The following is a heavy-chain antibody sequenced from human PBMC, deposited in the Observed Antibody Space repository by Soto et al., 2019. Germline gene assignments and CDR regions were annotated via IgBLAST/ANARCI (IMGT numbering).Heavy chain of an antibody. V-gene: IGHV4-59*08. CDR3: ARHPRSTYGDYIYFDY. J-gene: IGHJ4*02. Sequence: SETLSLTCTVSGGSISSYYGSWIRQPPGKGLEWIGYIYYSGSTNYNPSLKSRVTISVDTSKNQFSLKLSSVTAADTAVYYCARHPRSTYGDYIYFDYWGQGTLVTVSS. D-gene: IGHD4-17*01. CDR1: GGSISSYY. CDR2: IYYSGST.